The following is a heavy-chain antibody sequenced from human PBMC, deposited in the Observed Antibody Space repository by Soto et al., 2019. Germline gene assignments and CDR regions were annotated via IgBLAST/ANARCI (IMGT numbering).Heavy chain of an antibody. V-gene: IGHV1-8*02. CDR1: GGTFTTYD. J-gene: IGHJ4*02. D-gene: IGHD6-25*01. CDR2: MNPSNGNT. Sequence: GASVKVSCKASGGTFTTYDVSWVRQASGQGLEWMGWMNPSNGNTGYAQKFQGRVTMTRNTSISTVYMELSGLRPDDTAVYYCARRKERSGPHYFDYWGQGTRVTVSS. CDR3: ARRKERSGPHYFDY.